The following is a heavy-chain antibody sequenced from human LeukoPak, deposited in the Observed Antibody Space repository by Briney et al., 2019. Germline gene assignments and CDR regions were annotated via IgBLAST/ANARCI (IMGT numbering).Heavy chain of an antibody. CDR1: GGSISSYY. D-gene: IGHD1-26*01. V-gene: IGHV4-59*01. J-gene: IGHJ2*01. CDR2: IYYSGST. CDR3: ARVGGGRYYWYFDL. Sequence: SETLSLTCTVSGGSISSYYWSWIRQPPGKGLEWIGYIYYSGSTNYNPSLKSRVTISVDTSKNQFSLKLSSVTAADTAVYYCARVGGGRYYWYFDLWGRGTLVTVSS.